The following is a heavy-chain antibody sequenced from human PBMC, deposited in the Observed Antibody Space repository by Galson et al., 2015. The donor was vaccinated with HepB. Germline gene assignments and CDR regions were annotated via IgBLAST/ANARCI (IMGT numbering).Heavy chain of an antibody. D-gene: IGHD3-3*01. CDR2: ISFDGSTK. CDR3: AKAPDFWSGYYYYYYMDV. V-gene: IGHV3-30*18. J-gene: IGHJ6*03. CDR1: GFTFSTYG. Sequence: SLRLSCAASGFTFSTYGMFWVRQAPGKGLQWVAGISFDGSTKYYLDSVKGRFTISRDNSKNMLSLQMDSLRADDTAVYYCAKAPDFWSGYYYYYYMDVWGKGTTVTVSS.